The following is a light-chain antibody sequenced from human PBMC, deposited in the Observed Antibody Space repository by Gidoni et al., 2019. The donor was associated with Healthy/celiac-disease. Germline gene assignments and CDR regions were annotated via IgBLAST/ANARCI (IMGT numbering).Light chain of an antibody. CDR1: QSVGSN. Sequence: DIVMTQSPATLSVSPGERATLSCRASQSVGSNLAWYQQKPGQAPRLLIYGASTRATGIPVRFSGSGSVTEFTLTISSLQSEDFAVYYCQQYNNWPRTFGQGTKVEIK. CDR2: GAS. V-gene: IGKV3-15*01. CDR3: QQYNNWPRT. J-gene: IGKJ1*01.